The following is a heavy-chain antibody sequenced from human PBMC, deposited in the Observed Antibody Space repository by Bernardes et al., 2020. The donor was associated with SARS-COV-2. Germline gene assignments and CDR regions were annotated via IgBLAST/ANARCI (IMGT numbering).Heavy chain of an antibody. D-gene: IGHD1-1*01. Sequence: ASVKVSCKVSGYTLTELSMHWVRQAPGKGLEWMGGFDPEDGETIYAQKFQGRVTMTEDTSTDTAYMELSSLRSEDTAVNYCATAPPVLHPHWFDPWGQGTLVTVSS. J-gene: IGHJ5*02. V-gene: IGHV1-24*01. CDR3: ATAPPVLHPHWFDP. CDR2: FDPEDGET. CDR1: GYTLTELS.